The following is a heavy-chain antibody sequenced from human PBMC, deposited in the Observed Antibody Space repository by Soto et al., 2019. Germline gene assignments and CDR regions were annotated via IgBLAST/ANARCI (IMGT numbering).Heavy chain of an antibody. CDR1: GFTFSSYA. Sequence: GGSLRLSCAASGFTFSSYAMSWVRQAPGKGLEWVSAISGSGASTYYADSVKGRFTISRDNSKNTLYLQMNSLRAEDTAVYYCAKGTGYYHYYYYYMDVWGKGTTVTVSS. J-gene: IGHJ6*03. D-gene: IGHD3-9*01. V-gene: IGHV3-23*01. CDR3: AKGTGYYHYYYYYMDV. CDR2: ISGSGAST.